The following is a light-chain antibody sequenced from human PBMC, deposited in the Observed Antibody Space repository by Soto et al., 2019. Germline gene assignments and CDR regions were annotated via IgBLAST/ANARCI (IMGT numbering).Light chain of an antibody. V-gene: IGKV3-15*01. CDR1: QSVSSN. CDR3: QQYNNWPPIT. CDR2: GAS. J-gene: IGKJ5*01. Sequence: EIVMTQSPATLSVSPGERATLSCRASQSVSSNLAWYQQKPGQAPRLLIYGASTSATGIPARFSGSGSGTEFNLNISSLQSEDFAVYYCQQYNNWPPITFGQGTRLEIK.